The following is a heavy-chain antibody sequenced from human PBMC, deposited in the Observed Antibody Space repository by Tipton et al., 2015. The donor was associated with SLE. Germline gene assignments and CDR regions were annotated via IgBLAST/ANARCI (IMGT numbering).Heavy chain of an antibody. J-gene: IGHJ4*02. CDR1: GGSISSSSYY. CDR3: ARFVFWSPIGDR. D-gene: IGHD3-3*01. V-gene: IGHV4-39*07. Sequence: TLSLTCTVSGGSISSSSYYWGWISQPPGKGLEWIGSIYYSGSTYYNPSLKSRVTISVDTSKNQFSLKLSSVTAADTAVYYCARFVFWSPIGDRWGQGTLVTVSS. CDR2: IYYSGST.